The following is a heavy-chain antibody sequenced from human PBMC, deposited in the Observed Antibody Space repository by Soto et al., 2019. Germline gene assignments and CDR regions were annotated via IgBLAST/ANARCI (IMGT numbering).Heavy chain of an antibody. D-gene: IGHD2-2*01. Sequence: PGGSLRLSCVGSGFTFSSYGMHWVRQAPGKGLECVAVISDTGSSLYYAASVEGRFTISRENSKNTLSLHMDRLRVEDTAVYYCAKDRGGDCPDNSCYFGADYWGQGTPVTVSS. J-gene: IGHJ4*02. V-gene: IGHV3-30*18. CDR1: GFTFSSYG. CDR2: ISDTGSSL. CDR3: AKDRGGDCPDNSCYFGADY.